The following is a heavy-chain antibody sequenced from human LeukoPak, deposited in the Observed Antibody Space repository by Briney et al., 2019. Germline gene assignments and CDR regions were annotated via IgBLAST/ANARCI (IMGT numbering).Heavy chain of an antibody. D-gene: IGHD3-3*01. CDR1: GYIFTSYY. V-gene: IGHV1-2*02. CDR2: INPNGGAT. CDR3: ARLAFYDFWSGYLDS. J-gene: IGHJ4*02. Sequence: ASVKVSCTASGYIFTSYYIHWLRQAPGQGLEYLGWINPNGGATKYTQKFQGRVTMTRDTSINTAYMELSSLRSDDTAVYYCARLAFYDFWSGYLDSWGQGTLVTVSS.